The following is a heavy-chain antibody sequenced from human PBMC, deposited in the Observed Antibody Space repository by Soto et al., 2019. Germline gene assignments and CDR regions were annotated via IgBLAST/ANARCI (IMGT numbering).Heavy chain of an antibody. CDR1: GFTFSNYT. CDR3: ARGDVLVPTAISNFEY. J-gene: IGHJ4*02. CDR2: ISSSYYI. D-gene: IGHD2-21*02. V-gene: IGHV3-21*01. Sequence: GGSLRLSCAASGFTFSNYTMKWVRQAPGRGLEWVASISSSYYIKHADRVKGQFAIVKDHSKNSLYQQMNTLRAEITAVYSCARGDVLVPTAISNFEYWGQGTLVTVSS.